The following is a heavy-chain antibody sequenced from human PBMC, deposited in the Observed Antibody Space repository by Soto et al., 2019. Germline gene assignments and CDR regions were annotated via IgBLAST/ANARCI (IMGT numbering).Heavy chain of an antibody. CDR3: ARGNSGSYYDLGDY. CDR1: GFTFSSYW. V-gene: IGHV3-7*01. CDR2: IKQDGSEK. D-gene: IGHD1-26*01. Sequence: EVQLVESGGGLVQPGGSLRLSCAASGFTFSSYWMSWVRQAPGKGLEWVANIKQDGSEKYYVESVKGRFTISRDKAKNSLYLQMNSLRAEDTAVYYCARGNSGSYYDLGDYWGQGTLVTVSS. J-gene: IGHJ4*02.